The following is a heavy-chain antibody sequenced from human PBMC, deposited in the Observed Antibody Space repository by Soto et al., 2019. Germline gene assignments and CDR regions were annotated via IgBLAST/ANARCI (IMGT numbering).Heavy chain of an antibody. Sequence: ASVKVSCKASGYTFTGYYMHWVRQAAGQGLEWMGWINPNRGGTNYAQKFQGRVTMTRDTSISTAYMELSRLRSDDTAVYYCARDGQRRNGNYVGGGPYDGMDVWGQGTTVTVSS. CDR1: GYTFTGYY. D-gene: IGHD3-16*01. V-gene: IGHV1-2*02. J-gene: IGHJ6*02. CDR3: ARDGQRRNGNYVGGGPYDGMDV. CDR2: INPNRGGT.